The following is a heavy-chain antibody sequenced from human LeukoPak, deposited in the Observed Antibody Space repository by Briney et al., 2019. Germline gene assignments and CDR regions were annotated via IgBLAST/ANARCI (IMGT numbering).Heavy chain of an antibody. CDR1: GGSISSSSYY. V-gene: IGHV4-39*07. J-gene: IGHJ4*02. CDR3: ARAEKNWNYFDY. CDR2: IYYSGST. Sequence: PSETLSLTCTVSGGSISSSSYYWGWIRQPPGKGLEWIGSIYYSGSTYYNPSLKSRVTISVDTSKNQFSLKLSSVTAADTAVYYCARAEKNWNYFDYWGQGTLVTVSS. D-gene: IGHD1-1*01.